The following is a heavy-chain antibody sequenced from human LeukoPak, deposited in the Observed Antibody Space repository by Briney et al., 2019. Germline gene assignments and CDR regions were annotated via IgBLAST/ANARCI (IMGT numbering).Heavy chain of an antibody. J-gene: IGHJ3*02. CDR1: GGSISSGDYY. CDR2: IYYSGST. CDR3: ARGSGIAVAGTGAFDI. V-gene: IGHV4-30-4*02. D-gene: IGHD6-19*01. Sequence: SETLSLTCTVSGGSISSGDYYWSWIRQSPGKGLEWIGYIYYSGSTYYNPSLKSRVTISVDTSKNQFSLKLSSVTAADTAVYYCARGSGIAVAGTGAFDIWGQGTMVTDSS.